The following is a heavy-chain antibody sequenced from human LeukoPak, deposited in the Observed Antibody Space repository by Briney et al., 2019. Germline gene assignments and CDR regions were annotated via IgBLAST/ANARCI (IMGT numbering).Heavy chain of an antibody. J-gene: IGHJ4*02. CDR3: ARRGAMVRGLDY. CDR2: ISSNGGST. D-gene: IGHD3-10*01. V-gene: IGHV3-64*01. Sequence: PGGSLRLSCATSGFTFDEYAMHWVRQAPGKGLEYVSAISSNGGSTYYANSVKGRFTISRDNSKNTLYLQMGSLRAEDMAVYYCARRGAMVRGLDYWGQGTLVTVSS. CDR1: GFTFDEYA.